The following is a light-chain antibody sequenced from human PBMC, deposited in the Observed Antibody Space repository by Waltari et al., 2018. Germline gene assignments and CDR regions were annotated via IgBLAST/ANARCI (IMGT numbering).Light chain of an antibody. J-gene: IGKJ5*01. CDR1: QSISNY. V-gene: IGKV1-39*01. Sequence: DIQMTQSPSSLSASVGDRVTITCRASQSISNYLNWCQQKPGKAPKLLIFAASSLQSGVPSRFSGSGSRTDFTLTISSLQPEDFATYYCQQSYSTPITFGQGTRLEIK. CDR2: AAS. CDR3: QQSYSTPIT.